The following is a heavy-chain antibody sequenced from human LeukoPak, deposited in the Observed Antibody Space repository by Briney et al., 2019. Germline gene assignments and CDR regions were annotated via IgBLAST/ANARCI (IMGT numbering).Heavy chain of an antibody. V-gene: IGHV3-21*04. J-gene: IGHJ6*02. CDR3: AKDSSGDSDHYYYGMDV. Sequence: PGGSLRLSCAASGFTFSSYSMNWVRQAPGKGLEWVSSISSSSSYIYYADSVKGRFTISRDNSKNTLYLQMNSLRAEDTAVYYCAKDSSGDSDHYYYGMDVWGQGTTVTVSS. D-gene: IGHD4-17*01. CDR2: ISSSSSYI. CDR1: GFTFSSYS.